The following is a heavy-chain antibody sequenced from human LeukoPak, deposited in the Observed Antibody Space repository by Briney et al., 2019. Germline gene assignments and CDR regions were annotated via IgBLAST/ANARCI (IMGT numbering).Heavy chain of an antibody. CDR3: ARVNNYGSGNFYYYGMDV. D-gene: IGHD3-10*01. Sequence: ERSLRLSCAASGFTFSTHGMHWARQAPGKGLEWVAVIWYDGSYKYYADSVRGRFTISRDNSKNTLYLQMNSLSAEDTAVYYCARVNNYGSGNFYYYGMDVWGKGTTVTVSS. V-gene: IGHV3-33*03. CDR1: GFTFSTHG. J-gene: IGHJ6*04. CDR2: IWYDGSYK.